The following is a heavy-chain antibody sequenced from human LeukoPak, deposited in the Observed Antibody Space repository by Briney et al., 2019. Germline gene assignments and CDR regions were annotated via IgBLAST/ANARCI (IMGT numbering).Heavy chain of an antibody. Sequence: GGSLRLSCAASGFTFSSYSMNWVRQAPGKGLEWVSYISSSSSTIYYADSVKGRFTISRDNAKNSLYLQMNSLRAEDTAVYYCARDHPYCSSTSCYGDYWGQGTLVTVSS. CDR1: GFTFSSYS. V-gene: IGHV3-48*01. CDR2: ISSSSSTI. D-gene: IGHD2-2*01. J-gene: IGHJ4*02. CDR3: ARDHPYCSSTSCYGDY.